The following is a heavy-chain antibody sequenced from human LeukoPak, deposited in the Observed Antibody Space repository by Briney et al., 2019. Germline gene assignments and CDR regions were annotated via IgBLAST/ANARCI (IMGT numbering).Heavy chain of an antibody. D-gene: IGHD3-22*01. CDR3: ARADSSGYYYA. V-gene: IGHV3-64*01. Sequence: GGSLRLSCAASGLTFNSYAMHWVRQAPGKGLEYVSAITSNGGMTYYANSVKGRFAISRDNSKNTLYLQMGSLRADDMAVYYCARADSSGYYYAWGQGTLVTVSS. CDR2: ITSNGGMT. CDR1: GLTFNSYA. J-gene: IGHJ5*02.